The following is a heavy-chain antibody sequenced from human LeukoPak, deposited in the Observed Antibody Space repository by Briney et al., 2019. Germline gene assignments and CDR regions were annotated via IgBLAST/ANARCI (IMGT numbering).Heavy chain of an antibody. D-gene: IGHD1-26*01. V-gene: IGHV3-21*01. J-gene: IGHJ6*02. CDR3: ARDGATSYYYYGMDV. CDR1: GFTLSSYS. Sequence: GGSLRLSCAASGFTLSSYSMKWVRQAPGKGVEGVSSISSSSSYIYYADSVKGRFTISRDNAKNSLYLQMNSLRAEDTAVYYCARDGATSYYYYGMDVWGQGTTVTVSS. CDR2: ISSSSSYI.